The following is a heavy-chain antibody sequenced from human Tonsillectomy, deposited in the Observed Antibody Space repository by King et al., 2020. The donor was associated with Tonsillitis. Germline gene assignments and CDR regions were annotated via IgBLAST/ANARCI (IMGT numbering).Heavy chain of an antibody. J-gene: IGHJ5*01. Sequence: QLQESGPGLVKPSETLSLTCTVSGDSIGTYYWSWIRQPPGKGLEWIGYVYYTGANMYNPSLKTRVTISDDTSKNQFSLRLTSVTAADTAVYYCARHSGYASGWFSSWGQGILVTVAA. CDR3: ARHSGYASGWFSS. CDR2: VYYTGAN. CDR1: GDSIGTYY. V-gene: IGHV4-59*08. D-gene: IGHD6-19*01.